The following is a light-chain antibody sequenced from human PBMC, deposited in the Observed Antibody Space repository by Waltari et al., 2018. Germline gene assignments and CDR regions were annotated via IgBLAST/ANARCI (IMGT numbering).Light chain of an antibody. J-gene: IGKJ2*02. Sequence: DIQMTQSPSSLSTSVGDRVTITCRASQSISSRLAWYQQKPGKAPKLLIYDASSLESGVPSRFSGSGSGTEFTLTISSLQPDDFATYYCQQYNSYPWTFGQGTKLEIK. CDR3: QQYNSYPWT. V-gene: IGKV1-5*01. CDR2: DAS. CDR1: QSISSR.